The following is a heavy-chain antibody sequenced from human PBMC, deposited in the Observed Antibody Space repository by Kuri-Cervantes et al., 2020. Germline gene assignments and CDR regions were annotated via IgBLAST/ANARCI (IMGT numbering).Heavy chain of an antibody. V-gene: IGHV3-21*01. D-gene: IGHD5-24*01. CDR2: ISSSSSYI. J-gene: IGHJ2*01. CDR1: GFTFSSYS. Sequence: GGSLRLSCAASGFTFSSYSMNWVRQAPGKGLEWVSSISSSSSYIYYADSVKGRFTISRDNSKNTLYLQMNSLRAEDTAVYYCARDRGDGYNNWYFDLWGRGTLVTVSS. CDR3: ARDRGDGYNNWYFDL.